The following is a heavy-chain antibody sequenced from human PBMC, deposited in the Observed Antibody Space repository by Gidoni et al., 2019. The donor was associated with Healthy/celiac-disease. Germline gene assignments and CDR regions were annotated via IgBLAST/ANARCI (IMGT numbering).Heavy chain of an antibody. CDR2: MNPNRGNT. J-gene: IGHJ6*02. D-gene: IGHD3-9*01. CDR3: ARLGGYDILTGYYYYYYYGMDV. V-gene: IGHV1-8*01. CDR1: GYTFTSSD. Sequence: QVQLVQSGAEVKKPGASVKVSCKASGYTFTSSDINWVRQATGQGHEWRGWMNPNRGNTGYAQKCQGRVTMTRNTSISTAYMELSSLRSEDTAVYYCARLGGYDILTGYYYYYYYGMDVWGQGTTVTVSS.